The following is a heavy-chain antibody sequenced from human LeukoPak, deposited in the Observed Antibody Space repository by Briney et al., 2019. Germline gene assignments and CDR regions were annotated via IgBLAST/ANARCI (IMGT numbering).Heavy chain of an antibody. CDR2: IYTSRGT. J-gene: IGHJ4*02. CDR1: GGSISSYY. D-gene: IGHD1-26*01. Sequence: SETLSLTCTVSGGSISSYYWSWIRQPPGKGLEWIGYIYTSRGTNYNPPLKSRVTISVDTSTNQFSLKLSSVTAADTAVYYCARHGSYLAFDYWGQGTLVTVSS. CDR3: ARHGSYLAFDY. V-gene: IGHV4-4*09.